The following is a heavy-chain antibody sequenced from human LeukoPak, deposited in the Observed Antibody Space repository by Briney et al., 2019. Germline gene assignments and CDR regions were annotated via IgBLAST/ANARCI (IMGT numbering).Heavy chain of an antibody. V-gene: IGHV1-46*01. CDR1: GYTFTSYY. CDR3: TVTYAIAGFDY. CDR2: INPSGGST. Sequence: GASVKVSCKASGYTFTSYYMHWVRQAPGQGLEWMGIINPSGGSTSYAQKFQGRVTMTRDMSTSTVYMELSSLRSEDTAVYYCTVTYAIAGFDYWGQGTLVTVSS. D-gene: IGHD2-2*01. J-gene: IGHJ4*02.